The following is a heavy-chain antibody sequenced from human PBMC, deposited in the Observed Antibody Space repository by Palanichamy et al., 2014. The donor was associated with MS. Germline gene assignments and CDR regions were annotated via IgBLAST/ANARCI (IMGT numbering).Heavy chain of an antibody. CDR2: INPHSGDS. J-gene: IGHJ4*02. CDR1: GYTFTAYY. Sequence: QVQLVQSGAEVKKPGASVKVSCKASGYTFTAYYVHWVRQAPGQGLDWLGRINPHSGDSNHAQKFQGRVTLTSDTSISTAYMELSSLTSDDSAIYYCAGKNIYSTDYWGQGTLVTVSS. D-gene: IGHD2/OR15-2a*01. CDR3: AGKNIYSTDY. V-gene: IGHV1-2*02.